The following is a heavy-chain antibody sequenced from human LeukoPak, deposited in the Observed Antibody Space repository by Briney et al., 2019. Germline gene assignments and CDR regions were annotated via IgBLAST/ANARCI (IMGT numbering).Heavy chain of an antibody. CDR3: ARRARGDAFDI. V-gene: IGHV5-51*01. J-gene: IGHJ3*02. CDR2: IYPGDSDT. Sequence: GGSPEISCQGSGYSFTSYWIGWGRQLPGKGLEWMGIIYPGDSDTRYSPSFQGQVTISADKSISTAYLQWSSLKASDTAMYYCARRARGDAFDIWGQGTMVTVSS. CDR1: GYSFTSYW.